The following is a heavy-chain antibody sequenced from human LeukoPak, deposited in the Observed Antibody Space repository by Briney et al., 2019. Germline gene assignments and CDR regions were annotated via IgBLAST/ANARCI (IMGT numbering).Heavy chain of an antibody. J-gene: IGHJ3*02. Sequence: PGGSLRLSCAASGFTFSSYDMHWVRQAKGKGLEWVSAIGTAGDTYYPGSVRGRFTISRENAKNSLYLQMNSLRAGDTAVYYCARALGYSGSYSAHAFDIWGQETMVTVSS. V-gene: IGHV3-13*01. CDR2: IGTAGDT. CDR1: GFTFSSYD. D-gene: IGHD1-26*01. CDR3: ARALGYSGSYSAHAFDI.